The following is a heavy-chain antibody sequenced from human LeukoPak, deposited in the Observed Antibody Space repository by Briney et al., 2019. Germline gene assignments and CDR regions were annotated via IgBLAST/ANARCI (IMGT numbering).Heavy chain of an antibody. J-gene: IGHJ4*02. D-gene: IGHD3-9*01. CDR1: GFTVSSNF. Sequence: GGSLRLSCAASGFTVSSNFMSWVRLAPGKGLECVSVIYIDGKTFYAESVKGRFTISRDNSKNTLYLQMNSLRTEDTAVYYCAREGRYDILTAYYPLNNWGQGARVTVSS. V-gene: IGHV3-66*02. CDR3: AREGRYDILTAYYPLNN. CDR2: IYIDGKT.